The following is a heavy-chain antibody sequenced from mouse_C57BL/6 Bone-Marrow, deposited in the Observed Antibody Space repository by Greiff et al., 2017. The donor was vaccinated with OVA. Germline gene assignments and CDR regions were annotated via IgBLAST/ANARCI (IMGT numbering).Heavy chain of an antibody. CDR2: IRNKANGYTT. CDR1: GFTFTDYY. J-gene: IGHJ1*03. V-gene: IGHV7-3*01. D-gene: IGHD1-1*01. Sequence: EVKLMESGGGLVQPGGSLSLSCAASGFTFTDYYMSWVRQPPGKALEWLGFIRNKANGYTTEYSASVKGRFTISRDNSQSILYLQMNALRAEDSATYYCARYKGGSSPHWYFDVWGTGTTVTVSS. CDR3: ARYKGGSSPHWYFDV.